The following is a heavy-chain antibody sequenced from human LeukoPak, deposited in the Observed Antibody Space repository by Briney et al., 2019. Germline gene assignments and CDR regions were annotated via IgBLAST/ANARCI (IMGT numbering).Heavy chain of an antibody. Sequence: VASVKVSCNASGYTFTSYAMNWVRQAPGQGLEWMGWINTNTGNPTYAQGFTGRFVFSLDTSVSTAYLQISSLKAEDTAVYYCARDFRRPGIAVAGTPDYWGQGTLVTVSS. J-gene: IGHJ4*02. D-gene: IGHD6-19*01. CDR3: ARDFRRPGIAVAGTPDY. CDR1: GYTFTSYA. CDR2: INTNTGNP. V-gene: IGHV7-4-1*02.